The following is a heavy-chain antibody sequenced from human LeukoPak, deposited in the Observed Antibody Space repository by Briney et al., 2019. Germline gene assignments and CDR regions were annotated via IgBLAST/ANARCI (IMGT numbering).Heavy chain of an antibody. J-gene: IGHJ6*02. CDR1: GGSISSSSYY. Sequence: SETLSLTCTVSGGSISSSSYYWGWIRQPPGKGLEWIGSIYYSGSTYYNPSLKSRVTISVDTSKNQFSLKPSSVTAADTAVYYCARHKQGGHSYGPGEGDYGMDVWGQGTTVTVSS. D-gene: IGHD5-18*01. CDR2: IYYSGST. V-gene: IGHV4-39*01. CDR3: ARHKQGGHSYGPGEGDYGMDV.